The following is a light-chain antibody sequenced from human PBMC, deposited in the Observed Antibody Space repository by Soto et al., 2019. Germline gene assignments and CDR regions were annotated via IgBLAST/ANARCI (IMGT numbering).Light chain of an antibody. V-gene: IGKV3-11*01. J-gene: IGKJ4*01. Sequence: EIVLTQSPATLSLSPGERATLSCRASQTVSIYLAWYQQMPGQAPRLLIYDASNRATGIPARFSGSGSGTDFSLTISSLEPEDFAVYYCQQRSSWPPTFGGGTKVEIK. CDR1: QTVSIY. CDR3: QQRSSWPPT. CDR2: DAS.